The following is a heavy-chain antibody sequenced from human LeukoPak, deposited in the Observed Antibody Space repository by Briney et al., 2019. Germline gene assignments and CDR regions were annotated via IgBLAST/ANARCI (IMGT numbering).Heavy chain of an antibody. CDR2: ISGSGGST. V-gene: IGHV3-23*01. D-gene: IGHD1-26*01. J-gene: IGHJ3*02. CDR3: AKDQGQWEPEGDAFDI. Sequence: GGSLRLSCAASGFTFSSYAMSWVRQAPGKGLEWVSAISGSGGSTYYADSVKGRFTISRDNSKNTLYLQMNSLRAEDTAVYYCAKDQGQWEPEGDAFDIWGQGTMVTVSS. CDR1: GFTFSSYA.